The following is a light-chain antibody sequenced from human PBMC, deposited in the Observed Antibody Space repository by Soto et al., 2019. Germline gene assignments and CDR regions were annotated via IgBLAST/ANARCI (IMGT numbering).Light chain of an antibody. CDR3: QQRSNWPRT. V-gene: IGKV3-11*01. CDR1: QSVSSY. Sequence: DIVLTQSPATLSLSPGERATLSCRASQSVSSYLAWYQQKPGQAPRLLIYDAFKRATGIPARFSGSGSGTDFTRTISILEPEDFAVYYCQQRSNWPRTFGQGTKVEIK. CDR2: DAF. J-gene: IGKJ1*01.